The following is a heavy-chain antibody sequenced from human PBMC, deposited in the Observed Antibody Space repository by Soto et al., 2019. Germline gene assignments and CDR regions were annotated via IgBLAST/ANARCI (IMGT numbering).Heavy chain of an antibody. D-gene: IGHD3-22*01. V-gene: IGHV3-23*01. Sequence: GGSLRLSCVVSGFRFSSYAMSWVRQAPGKALEWVSAISARGDTSYYQDSVKGRFTISRDNSKNTLYLQMNSLRTEDTAVYYCARDLDSPVFDTWGQGTLVTVS. CDR2: ISARGDTS. CDR3: ARDLDSPVFDT. CDR1: GFRFSSYA. J-gene: IGHJ4*02.